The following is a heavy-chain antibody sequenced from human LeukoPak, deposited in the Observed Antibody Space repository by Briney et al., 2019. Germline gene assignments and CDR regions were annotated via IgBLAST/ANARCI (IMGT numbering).Heavy chain of an antibody. J-gene: IGHJ3*02. Sequence: SETLSLTCSVSGGAIYNYYWSWIRQPPGKGLEWIGYIYYSGTTHYNPSFKSRVTMSVDTSKNEFSLKVNSVTAAETGMYYCARLPPYDILTGSTFDIWGQGTMVTVAS. CDR1: GGAIYNYY. D-gene: IGHD3-9*01. CDR2: IYYSGTT. V-gene: IGHV4-59*01. CDR3: ARLPPYDILTGSTFDI.